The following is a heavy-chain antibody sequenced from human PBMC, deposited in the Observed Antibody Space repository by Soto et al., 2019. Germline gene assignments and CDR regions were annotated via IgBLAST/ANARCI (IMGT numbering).Heavy chain of an antibody. CDR3: ARAGGTTVSGLWHFDS. J-gene: IGHJ4*02. CDR2: IWYDGTQK. Sequence: QVQLEEYGGGVVQPGRSLRLSCEASGFTFNTYSMHWVRQPPGKGLEWLAAIWYDGTQKYYADYVKGRFIIPRDNSKKTLYLEMNSMRAEDTAVYYCARAGGTTVSGLWHFDSWGQGTLVTVSS. CDR1: GFTFNTYS. D-gene: IGHD4-17*01. V-gene: IGHV3-33*01.